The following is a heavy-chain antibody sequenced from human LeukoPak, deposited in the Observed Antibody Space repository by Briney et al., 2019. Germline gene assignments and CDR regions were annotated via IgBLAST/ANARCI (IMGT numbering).Heavy chain of an antibody. Sequence: SGGSLRLSCAASGFTFSDYYMSWIRQAPGKGLEWVSYISSSGSTIYYADSVKGRFTISRDNAKNSLYLQMNSLRAEDTAVYYCARESEDYYDRSGYSYYFDYWGQGTLVTVSS. V-gene: IGHV3-11*01. CDR1: GFTFSDYY. CDR2: ISSSGSTI. CDR3: ARESEDYYDRSGYSYYFDY. J-gene: IGHJ4*02. D-gene: IGHD3-22*01.